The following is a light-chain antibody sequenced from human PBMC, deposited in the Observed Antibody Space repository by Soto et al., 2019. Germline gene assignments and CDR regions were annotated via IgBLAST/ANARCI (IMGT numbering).Light chain of an antibody. CDR1: QSVSSD. J-gene: IGKJ4*01. CDR2: GAS. Sequence: EIVMTQSPATLSVSPGERATLSCRASQSVSSDLAWYQQKPGQAPRPLIYGASTRATGIPARFSGSGSGTEFTLTIGSLQSEDFAVYYCQQYNNWPLSFGGGTKVEIK. CDR3: QQYNNWPLS. V-gene: IGKV3D-15*01.